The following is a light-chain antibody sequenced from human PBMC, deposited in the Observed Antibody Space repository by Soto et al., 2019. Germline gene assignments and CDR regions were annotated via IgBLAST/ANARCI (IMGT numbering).Light chain of an antibody. CDR2: EGS. J-gene: IGLJ1*01. CDR3: SSYTDSSTLGLYV. V-gene: IGLV2-14*02. Sequence: SVLTQPASVSGSPGQSITISCTGTRSDVGSYNLVSWYQQYPGKAPKLMIYEGSKRPSGVSNRFSGSKSGSTASLTISGLQAEDEADYYCSSYTDSSTLGLYVFGTGTKVTVL. CDR1: RSDVGSYNL.